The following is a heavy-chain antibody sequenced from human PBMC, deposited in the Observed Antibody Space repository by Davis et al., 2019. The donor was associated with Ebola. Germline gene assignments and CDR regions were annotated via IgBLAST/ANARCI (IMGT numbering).Heavy chain of an antibody. CDR1: GYTFTSYG. V-gene: IGHV1-18*04. CDR2: ISDFSRTT. CDR3: ARAPRRTEDLVHAMDV. D-gene: IGHD3/OR15-3a*01. Sequence: ASVTVSCKASGYTFTSYGISWVRQAPGQGLEWMGWISDFSRTTNYAQKFQGRVTMTTDTSTRTAYMELRGLRSDDTAVYYWARAPRRTEDLVHAMDVWGQGTTVTVSS. J-gene: IGHJ6*02.